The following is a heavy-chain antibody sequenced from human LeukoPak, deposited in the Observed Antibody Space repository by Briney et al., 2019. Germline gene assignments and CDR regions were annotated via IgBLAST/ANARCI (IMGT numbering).Heavy chain of an antibody. CDR2: ISSSSSYI. V-gene: IGHV3-21*01. J-gene: IGHJ5*02. CDR1: GFTFSSYS. D-gene: IGHD4-17*01. CDR3: ARDLRDYGDYEA. Sequence: GGSLRLSCAASGFTFSSYSMNWVRQAPGKGLEWVSSISSSSSYIYYADSVKGRFTISRDNAKNSLYLQMNSLRAEDTAVYYCARDLRDYGDYEAWGQGTLVTVSS.